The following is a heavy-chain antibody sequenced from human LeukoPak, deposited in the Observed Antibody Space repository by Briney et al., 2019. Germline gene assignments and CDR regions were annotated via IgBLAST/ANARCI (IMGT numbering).Heavy chain of an antibody. CDR1: GFTFSSCA. CDR3: AKSPHYYDSSGYCYFDY. Sequence: GGSLRLSCAASGFTFSSCAMSWVRQAPGKGLEWVSAISGSGGSTYYADSVKGRFTISRDNSKNTLYLQMNSLRAEDTAVYYCAKSPHYYDSSGYCYFDYWGQGTLVTVSS. V-gene: IGHV3-23*01. D-gene: IGHD3-22*01. J-gene: IGHJ4*02. CDR2: ISGSGGST.